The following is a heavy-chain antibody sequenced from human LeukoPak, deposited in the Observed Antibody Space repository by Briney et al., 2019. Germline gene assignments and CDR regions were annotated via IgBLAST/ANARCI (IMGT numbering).Heavy chain of an antibody. CDR3: ATVTLEYDSSGYYYTLFDY. J-gene: IGHJ4*02. V-gene: IGHV1-24*01. Sequence: ASVNVSCKASGYTLTELSMHWVRQAPGKGLEWMGGFDPEDGETIYAQKFQGRVTMTEDTSTDTAYMELSSLRSEDTAVYYCATVTLEYDSSGYYYTLFDYWGQGTLVTVSS. D-gene: IGHD3-22*01. CDR2: FDPEDGET. CDR1: GYTLTELS.